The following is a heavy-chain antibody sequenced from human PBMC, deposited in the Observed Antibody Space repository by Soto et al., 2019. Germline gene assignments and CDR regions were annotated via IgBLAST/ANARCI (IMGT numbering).Heavy chain of an antibody. CDR1: GGSISSYY. D-gene: IGHD3-10*01. Sequence: SETLSLTCTVSGGSISSYYWSWIRQPPGKGLEWIGYIYYSGSTNYNPSLKSRVTISVDTSKNQFSLKLSSVTAADTAVYYCARQITINYYYYYGMDVWGQGTTVTVSS. J-gene: IGHJ6*02. CDR2: IYYSGST. V-gene: IGHV4-59*12. CDR3: ARQITINYYYYYGMDV.